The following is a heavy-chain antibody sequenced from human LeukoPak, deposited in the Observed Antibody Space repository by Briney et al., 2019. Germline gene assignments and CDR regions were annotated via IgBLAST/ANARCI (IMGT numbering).Heavy chain of an antibody. V-gene: IGHV3-23*01. D-gene: IGHD1-26*01. CDR2: ISGSGGST. CDR1: GFTFSSYA. Sequence: GGSLRLSCAASGFTFSSYAMSWVRQAPGKGLEWVSAISGSGGSTYYADSVKGWFTVSRDNSKNTLYLQMNSLRAEDTAVYYCAKAKGGIVGAKDAFDIWGQGTMVTVSS. J-gene: IGHJ3*02. CDR3: AKAKGGIVGAKDAFDI.